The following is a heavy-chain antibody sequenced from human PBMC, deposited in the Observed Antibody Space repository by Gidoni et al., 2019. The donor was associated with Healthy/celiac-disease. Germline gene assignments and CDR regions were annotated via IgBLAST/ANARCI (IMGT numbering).Heavy chain of an antibody. CDR1: GGSVSSGSYY. CDR3: AGAAGKVGVYSNPSPYYYYMDV. V-gene: IGHV4-61*01. J-gene: IGHJ6*03. CDR2: IFYCGST. Sequence: QAQLQESGPGLVKPAATLNLTCTVAGGSVSSGSYYWSWIRQPPGEGLEWIGSIFYCGSTNYNTSLKGRVTLSVDTTKNLFSLKLSSVTASDPAVYYCAGAAGKVGVYSNPSPYYYYMDVWGQGTPVTVSS. D-gene: IGHD6-6*01.